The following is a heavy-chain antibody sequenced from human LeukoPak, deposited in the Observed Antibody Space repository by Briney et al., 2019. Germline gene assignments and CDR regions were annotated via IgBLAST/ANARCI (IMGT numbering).Heavy chain of an antibody. Sequence: ASVKVSCKASGYTFTGYYMHWVRQAPGQGLEWMGWINPNSGGTNYAQKFQGRVTVTRDTSISTAYMELSRLRSDDTAVYYCATAPPAIQLWSHWGQGTLVTVSS. V-gene: IGHV1-2*02. D-gene: IGHD5-18*01. CDR1: GYTFTGYY. CDR3: ATAPPAIQLWSH. CDR2: INPNSGGT. J-gene: IGHJ4*02.